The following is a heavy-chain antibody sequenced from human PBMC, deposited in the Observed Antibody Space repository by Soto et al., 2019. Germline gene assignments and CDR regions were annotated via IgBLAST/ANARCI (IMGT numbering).Heavy chain of an antibody. CDR3: ARTPEQQLVRFDP. D-gene: IGHD6-13*01. CDR2: VSISSDGP. V-gene: IGHV3-23*01. CDR1: GFTFSSYA. J-gene: IGHJ5*02. Sequence: PGGSLRLSCAASGFTFSSYAMSWVRQAPGRGLEWVSSVSISSDGPYYADSVKGRFTISRDNSKNTLYLQMNSLRADDTAVYYCARTPEQQLVRFDPWGQGTLVTVSS.